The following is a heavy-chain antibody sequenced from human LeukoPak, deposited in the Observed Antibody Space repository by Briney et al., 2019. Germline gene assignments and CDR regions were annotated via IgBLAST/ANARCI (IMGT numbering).Heavy chain of an antibody. V-gene: IGHV3-23*01. Sequence: GSLRLSCAASGFTFSNAWMSWVRQAPGKGLEWVSAISGSGDSTYYADSVKGRFTISRDNSKNTLYLQMNSLRAEDTAVYYCAKERSSSWYSGPDWFDPWGQGTLVTVSS. D-gene: IGHD6-13*01. CDR2: ISGSGDST. J-gene: IGHJ5*02. CDR1: GFTFSNAW. CDR3: AKERSSSWYSGPDWFDP.